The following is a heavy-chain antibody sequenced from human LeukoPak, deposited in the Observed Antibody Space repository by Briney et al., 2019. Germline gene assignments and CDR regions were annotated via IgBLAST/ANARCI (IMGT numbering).Heavy chain of an antibody. Sequence: KTGGSLRLSCAASGFTFSSYSMNWVRQAPGKGLEWVSSISTTGTYIYYADSVKGRFTISRDNAKKSLYLQMNSLRAEDTAVYYCARETDYGSHVDYWGQGTLVTVSS. CDR1: GFTFSSYS. D-gene: IGHD4-17*01. CDR2: ISTTGTYI. CDR3: ARETDYGSHVDY. J-gene: IGHJ4*02. V-gene: IGHV3-21*01.